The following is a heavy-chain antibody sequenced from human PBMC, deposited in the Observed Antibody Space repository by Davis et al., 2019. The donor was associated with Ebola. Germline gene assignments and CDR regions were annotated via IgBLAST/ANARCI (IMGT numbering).Heavy chain of an antibody. J-gene: IGHJ6*02. CDR1: GGTFTSHG. D-gene: IGHD6-6*01. CDR3: ARWARLYYYYGMDV. CDR2: IIPIFGAA. V-gene: IGHV1-69*06. Sequence: SVKVSCKAPGGTFTSHGISWVRQAPGQGLEWMGGIIPIFGAANYAQKFQGRVTITADKSTDTGYMELKSLRSEDTAVYYCARWARLYYYYGMDVWGQGTTVTVSS.